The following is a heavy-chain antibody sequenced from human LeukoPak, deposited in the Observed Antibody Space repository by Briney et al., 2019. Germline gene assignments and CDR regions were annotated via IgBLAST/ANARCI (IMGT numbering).Heavy chain of an antibody. J-gene: IGHJ4*02. D-gene: IGHD3-9*01. CDR1: GFTSSSYA. CDR2: ISRDGGAT. Sequence: GGSLRLSCAASGFTSSSYAMSWVRQAPGKGLEWVSPISRDGGATYYADSVKGRFTISRDNSKNTLYLQMNSLRVEDTAIYYCARDGILTGYCDYWGQGTLVTVSS. CDR3: ARDGILTGYCDY. V-gene: IGHV3-23*01.